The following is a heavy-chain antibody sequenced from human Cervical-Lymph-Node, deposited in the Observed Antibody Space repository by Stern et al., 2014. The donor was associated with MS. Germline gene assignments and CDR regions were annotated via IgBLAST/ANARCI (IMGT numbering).Heavy chain of an antibody. V-gene: IGHV1-46*01. Sequence: QVQLVQSGAEVKKPGASVKVSCKASGYTFTSYYMHWVRPAPGQGLEWMGIINPSGGSTSYAQKCQGRVTMTRDTSTSTVYMELRSLRSEDTAVYYCAREVAGQRLGMMDVWGQGTTVTVSS. CDR2: INPSGGST. J-gene: IGHJ6*02. CDR3: AREVAGQRLGMMDV. D-gene: IGHD6-19*01. CDR1: GYTFTSYY.